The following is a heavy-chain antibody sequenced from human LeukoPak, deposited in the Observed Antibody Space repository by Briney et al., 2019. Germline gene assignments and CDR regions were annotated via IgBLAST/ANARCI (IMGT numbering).Heavy chain of an antibody. Sequence: GGSLRLSCAAYGFTFSSYSMHWVRQAPGKGLEWVAVISLDGSKKSHADSVKSRFTISRDNSKKTLYLHMNSLRTEDTAVYYCARGPAGITLVRGGFDPWGQGTLVTVSS. D-gene: IGHD3-10*01. CDR1: GFTFSSYS. J-gene: IGHJ5*02. CDR3: ARGPAGITLVRGGFDP. CDR2: ISLDGSKK. V-gene: IGHV3-30-3*01.